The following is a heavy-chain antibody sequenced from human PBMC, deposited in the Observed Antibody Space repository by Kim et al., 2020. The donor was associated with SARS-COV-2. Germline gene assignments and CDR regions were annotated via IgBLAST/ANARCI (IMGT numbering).Heavy chain of an antibody. CDR3: ARYLHGAASYYSPGFEY. V-gene: IGHV3-7*01. J-gene: IGHJ4*02. CDR1: GFTFSNYW. Sequence: GGSLRLSCAASGFTFSNYWMSWVRQAPGKGPEWVANIKSDGSEKHYVDSVKGRFTISRDNAKNSLDLQMDSLRAEDTAVYYCARYLHGAASYYSPGFEYWGQGPLVTVSS. CDR2: IKSDGSEK. D-gene: IGHD3-10*01.